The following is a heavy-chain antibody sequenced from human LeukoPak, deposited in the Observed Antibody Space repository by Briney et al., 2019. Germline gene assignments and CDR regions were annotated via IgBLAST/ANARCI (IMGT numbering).Heavy chain of an antibody. CDR1: GYTFTAYY. CDR3: ARGHCSAGNCYVTFDY. CDR2: INPNSGGT. V-gene: IGHV1-2*02. Sequence: ASVKVSCKASGYTFTAYYIHRVRQAPGQGLEWMGWINPNSGGTNYAQKFQGRVTMTRDTSVTTTYMELSSLRSDDTAVYYCARGHCSAGNCYVTFDYWGQGTLVTISS. J-gene: IGHJ4*02. D-gene: IGHD2-15*01.